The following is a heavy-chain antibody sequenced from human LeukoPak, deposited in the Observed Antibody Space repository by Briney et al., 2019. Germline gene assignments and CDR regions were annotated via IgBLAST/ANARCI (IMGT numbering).Heavy chain of an antibody. CDR3: AREPAPVGATTGHFDY. D-gene: IGHD1-26*01. CDR2: ISGNGGRT. V-gene: IGHV3-23*01. J-gene: IGHJ4*02. Sequence: GGSLRLSCAASGFTFSILDMSWVRQAPGEGLEWVSAISGNGGRTYYADSVKGRFTISRDNSKNTLYLHMNSLRAEDTAVYYCAREPAPVGATTGHFDYWGLGTLVTVSS. CDR1: GFTFSILD.